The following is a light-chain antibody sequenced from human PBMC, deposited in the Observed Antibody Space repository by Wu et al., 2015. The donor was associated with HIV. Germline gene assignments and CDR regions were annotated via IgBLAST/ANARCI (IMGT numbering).Light chain of an antibody. Sequence: EVVLTQSPGTLALSPGERATLSCRASQPVSSSHLAWYQQKPGQAPRLLIYGASTGTTGIPDRFSGSGSGTDYTLIISRLEPEDFAVYYCQQYGSSSITFGQGTRLENK. V-gene: IGKV3-20*01. J-gene: IGKJ5*01. CDR3: QQYGSSSIT. CDR2: GAS. CDR1: QPVSSSH.